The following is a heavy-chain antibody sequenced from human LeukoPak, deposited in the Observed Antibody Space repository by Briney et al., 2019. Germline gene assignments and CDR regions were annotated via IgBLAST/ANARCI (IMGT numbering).Heavy chain of an antibody. CDR3: ARGASSIVGATSPDY. V-gene: IGHV1-46*01. Sequence: GASVKVSCKASGYTFTGYYMHWVRQAPGQGLEWMGIINPSGGSTSYAQKFQGRVTMTRDTSTSTVYMELSSLRSEDTAVYYCARGASSIVGATSPDYWGQGTLVTVSS. CDR1: GYTFTGYY. J-gene: IGHJ4*02. D-gene: IGHD1-26*01. CDR2: INPSGGST.